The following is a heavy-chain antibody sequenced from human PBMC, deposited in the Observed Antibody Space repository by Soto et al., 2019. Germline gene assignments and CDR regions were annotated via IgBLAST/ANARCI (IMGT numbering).Heavy chain of an antibody. Sequence: QIHLEQSGPEVKKPGASVKVSCKASGYTFTSYGISWVRLAPGQGLEWMGWINIYGGGTNYAQKYQDRVTMTRDTSTNTVYLEMRILTSDDTAIYYCARALYYYDNSGLAFWGQGTLVTVSS. J-gene: IGHJ4*02. CDR2: INIYGGGT. D-gene: IGHD3-22*01. CDR1: GYTFTSYG. V-gene: IGHV1-18*01. CDR3: ARALYYYDNSGLAF.